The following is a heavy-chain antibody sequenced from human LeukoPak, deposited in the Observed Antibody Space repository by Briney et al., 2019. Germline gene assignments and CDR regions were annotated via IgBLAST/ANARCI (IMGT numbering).Heavy chain of an antibody. D-gene: IGHD3-3*01. J-gene: IGHJ5*02. CDR3: ASWSGYYSGWFDP. Sequence: SETLSLTCTVSGGSISSSSYYWGWICQPPGKGLEWIGSIYYSGSTYYNPSLKSRVTISVDTSKNQFSLKLSSVTAADTAVYYCASWSGYYSGWFDPWGQGTLVTVSS. V-gene: IGHV4-39*01. CDR2: IYYSGST. CDR1: GGSISSSSYY.